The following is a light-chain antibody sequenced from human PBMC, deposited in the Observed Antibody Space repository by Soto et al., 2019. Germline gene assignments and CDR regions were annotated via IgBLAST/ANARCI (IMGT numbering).Light chain of an antibody. CDR2: AAS. CDR1: QDISNY. V-gene: IGKV1-33*01. Sequence: DIQMTQSPSSLSASVGDRVTITCQASQDISNYLNWYQQKPGKAPKLLIYAASNLETGVPSRFSGSVSGTDFTFTISSLQPEDIATYYCQQYDNLPLFTFGPGTKVDIK. CDR3: QQYDNLPLFT. J-gene: IGKJ3*01.